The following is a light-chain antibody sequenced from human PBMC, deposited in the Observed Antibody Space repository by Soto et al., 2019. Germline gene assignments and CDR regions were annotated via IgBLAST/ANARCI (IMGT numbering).Light chain of an antibody. CDR3: QQRTDRPPWT. J-gene: IGKJ1*01. V-gene: IGKV3-15*01. CDR1: QSVSSD. Sequence: EIVMTQSPATLSVSPGERATLSCRASQSVSSDLAWYQHKPGQAPRLLIYGASTRATGIPARFSGRGSGTEFTLTISSLQSEDFAVYYCQQRTDRPPWTFGQGTKVDI. CDR2: GAS.